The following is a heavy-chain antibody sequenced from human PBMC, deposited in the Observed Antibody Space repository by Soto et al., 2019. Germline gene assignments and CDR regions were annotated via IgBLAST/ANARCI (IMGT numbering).Heavy chain of an antibody. D-gene: IGHD1-7*01. CDR2: ISSSSSYI. Sequence: PGGSLRLSCAASGFTFSSYSMNWVRQAPGKGLEWVSSISSSSSYIYYADSVKGRFTISRDNAKNSLYLQMNSLRAEDTAVYYCARLPYNWNYRADWFDPWGQGTLVTVSS. CDR1: GFTFSSYS. V-gene: IGHV3-21*01. J-gene: IGHJ5*02. CDR3: ARLPYNWNYRADWFDP.